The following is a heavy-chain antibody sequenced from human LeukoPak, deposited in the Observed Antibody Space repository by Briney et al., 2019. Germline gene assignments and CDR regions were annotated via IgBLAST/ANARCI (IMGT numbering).Heavy chain of an antibody. D-gene: IGHD6-13*01. V-gene: IGHV3-66*01. CDR2: IYSGGST. J-gene: IGHJ6*02. CDR1: GFTVSSNY. CDR3: AAPPVAAGSGGYYYGMDV. Sequence: GGSLRLSCAASGFTVSSNYMSWVRQAPGKGLEWVSVIYSGGSTYYADSVKGRFTISRDNSKNTLYLQMNSLRAEDTAVYYCAAPPVAAGSGGYYYGMDVWGQGTTVTVSS.